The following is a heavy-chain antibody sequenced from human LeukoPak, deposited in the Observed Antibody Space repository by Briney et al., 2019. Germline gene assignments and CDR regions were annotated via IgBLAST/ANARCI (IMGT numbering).Heavy chain of an antibody. J-gene: IGHJ4*02. CDR2: INHSGST. V-gene: IGHV4-34*01. D-gene: IGHD6-13*01. CDR1: GGSFSGYY. CDR3: ARAAPSGIAAAGTNFDY. Sequence: KPSETLSLTCAVYGGSFSGYYWSWIRQPPGKGLEWIGEINHSGSTNYNPSLKSRVTISVDTSKNQFSLKLSSVTAADTAVYYCARAAPSGIAAAGTNFDYWGQGTLVTVSS.